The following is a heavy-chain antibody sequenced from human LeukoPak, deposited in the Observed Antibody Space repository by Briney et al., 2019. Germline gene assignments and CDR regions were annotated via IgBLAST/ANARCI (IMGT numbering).Heavy chain of an antibody. CDR2: INSDGSST. CDR3: ARVGGSNAFDI. CDR1: GFTFSTCA. V-gene: IGHV3-74*01. D-gene: IGHD1-26*01. Sequence: PGGSLRLSCAASGFTFSTCAMSWVRQAPGKGLVWVSPINSDGSSTSYADSVKGRFTISRDNAKNTLSLQMNSLRAEDTAVYYCARVGGSNAFDIWGQGTMVIVSS. J-gene: IGHJ3*02.